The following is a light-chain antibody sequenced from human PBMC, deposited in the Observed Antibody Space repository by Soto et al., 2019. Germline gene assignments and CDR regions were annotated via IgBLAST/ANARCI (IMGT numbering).Light chain of an antibody. CDR2: SNN. V-gene: IGLV1-44*01. CDR3: AAWDDSLNGVV. CDR1: SSNIGSNT. Sequence: QSVLTQPPSASGTPGQRGTISCSRSSSNIGSNTVNWYQQLPGTAPKLLIYSNNQRPSGVPDRFSGSKSGTSASLAISGLQSEDEADYYCAAWDDSLNGVVFGGGTKLTVL. J-gene: IGLJ2*01.